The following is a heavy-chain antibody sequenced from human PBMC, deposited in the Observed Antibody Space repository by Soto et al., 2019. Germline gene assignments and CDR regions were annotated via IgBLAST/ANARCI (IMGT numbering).Heavy chain of an antibody. CDR1: GYTFSDYA. J-gene: IGHJ2*01. CDR2: ISASTRNT. Sequence: QVQLVQSGGEVKKPGASVKVSCQASGYTFSDYAISWVRQAPGQGLEWMGWISASTRNTDQAQNFQGRVIMTLDTSTNKAYMELSSLRSDDTAVYYCVRCYCSVGSCYACWHFDLWGRGTLVTVSS. V-gene: IGHV1-18*01. D-gene: IGHD2-15*01. CDR3: VRCYCSVGSCYACWHFDL.